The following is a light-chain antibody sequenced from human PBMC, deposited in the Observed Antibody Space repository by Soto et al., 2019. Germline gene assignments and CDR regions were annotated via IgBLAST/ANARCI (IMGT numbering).Light chain of an antibody. Sequence: ESVLTQSPGTLSLSLGERAIISCRATQSISSRNLASYQQKPGQPPRLLIFGASSRATGIPDRFSGSGSGTDFTLTISRLEPGDFAVYYCQQHGISHITFGQGTRLEIK. V-gene: IGKV3-20*01. CDR2: GAS. CDR3: QQHGISHIT. CDR1: QSISSRN. J-gene: IGKJ5*01.